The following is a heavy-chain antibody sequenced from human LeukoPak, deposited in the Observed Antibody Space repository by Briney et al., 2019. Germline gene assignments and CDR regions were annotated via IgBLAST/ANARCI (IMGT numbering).Heavy chain of an antibody. J-gene: IGHJ6*02. CDR1: GGSISSYY. V-gene: IGHV4-4*07. CDR3: ARLASKCGMDV. Sequence: NTSETLSLTCTVSGGSISSYYWSWIRQPAVKVLEWIGRIYTSGSTNYNPSLKSRVTMSVDTSKNQFSLSLSSLTAADTAVYYCARLASKCGMDVWGQGTTVIVSS. CDR2: IYTSGST.